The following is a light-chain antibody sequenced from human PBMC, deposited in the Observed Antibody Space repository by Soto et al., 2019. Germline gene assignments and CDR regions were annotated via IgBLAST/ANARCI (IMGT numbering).Light chain of an antibody. Sequence: DSVMTLFLDCLEVSPGEQGHITCKSIHIVLYSSHNKNYLAWYQQKPGQPPKLLSYWASTRESGVPDRFSGSGSGTDFALTISSLQAEDVAVYYCQQYYSTPLTFGGGTKVDIK. CDR1: HIVLYSSHNKNY. CDR3: QQYYSTPLT. V-gene: IGKV4-1*01. J-gene: IGKJ4*01. CDR2: WAS.